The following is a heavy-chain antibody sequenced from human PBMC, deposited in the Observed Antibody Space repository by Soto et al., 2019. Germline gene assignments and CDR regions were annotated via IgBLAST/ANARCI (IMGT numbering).Heavy chain of an antibody. D-gene: IGHD2-15*01. CDR3: AKLVVVVAATRSYYFDY. CDR1: GFTFSSYA. V-gene: IGHV3-23*01. CDR2: ISGSGGST. J-gene: IGHJ4*02. Sequence: EEQLLESGGGLVQPGGSLRLSCAASGFTFSSYAMSWVRQAPGKGLEWVSAISGSGGSTYYADSVKGRFTIPRDNSKNTLDLQVTSLRAEDTAVYYCAKLVVVVAATRSYYFDYWGQGTLVTVSS.